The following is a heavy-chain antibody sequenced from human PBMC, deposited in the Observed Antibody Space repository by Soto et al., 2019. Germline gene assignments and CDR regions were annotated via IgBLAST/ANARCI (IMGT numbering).Heavy chain of an antibody. CDR1: GYTFTSYA. J-gene: IGHJ4*02. V-gene: IGHV1-3*01. CDR2: INAGNGNT. D-gene: IGHD3-3*01. Sequence: ASVKVSCKASGYTFTSYAMHWVRQAPGQRLEWMGWINAGNGNTKYSQKFQGRVTITRDTSASTAYMELSSLRSEDTAVYYCARPDLESFPNPTGLGSYFDYWGQGTLVPVSS. CDR3: ARPDLESFPNPTGLGSYFDY.